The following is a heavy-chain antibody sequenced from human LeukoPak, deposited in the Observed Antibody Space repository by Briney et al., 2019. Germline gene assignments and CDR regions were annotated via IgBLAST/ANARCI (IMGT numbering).Heavy chain of an antibody. D-gene: IGHD3-22*01. V-gene: IGHV4-34*01. Sequence: SETLSLTCAVYGGSFSGYYWSWIRQPPGKGLEWIGEINHSGSTNYNPSLKSRVTISVDTSKNQFSLKLSSVTAADTAVYYCATSRGYYDSSGGAFDIWGQGTMVTVSS. CDR3: ATSRGYYDSSGGAFDI. CDR1: GGSFSGYY. CDR2: INHSGST. J-gene: IGHJ3*02.